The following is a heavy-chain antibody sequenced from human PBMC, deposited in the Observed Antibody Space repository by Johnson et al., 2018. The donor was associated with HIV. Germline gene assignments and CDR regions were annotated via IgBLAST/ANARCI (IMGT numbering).Heavy chain of an antibody. J-gene: IGHJ3*02. Sequence: QEQLVESGGGVVQPGRSLRLSCTASGFAFSSYVMHWVRQAPGKGLEWVAVMSYDGSDKYYADSVKGRFTLSSDNSKNTLYLQMNSLRVEDTAVYYCARDGLHQLIDYGDYADRVWAVGATTAFDIWGQGTMVTVSS. CDR1: GFAFSSYV. CDR2: MSYDGSDK. CDR3: ARDGLHQLIDYGDYADRVWAVGATTAFDI. D-gene: IGHD4-17*01. V-gene: IGHV3-30*03.